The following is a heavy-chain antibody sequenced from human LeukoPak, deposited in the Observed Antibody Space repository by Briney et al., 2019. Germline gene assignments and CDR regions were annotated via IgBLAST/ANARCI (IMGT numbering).Heavy chain of an antibody. CDR1: GFSLSTNGMC. V-gene: IGHV2-70*16. CDR3: ARMYCTGGTCLGRGWHFDY. Sequence: SGPVLVKPTQTLTLTCTFSGFSLSTNGMCVTWIRQPPGKALEWLARIDWDDEKFYNTSLKTRLTISKDTSKKQVVLTMTNMDPVDTATYHCARMYCTGGTCLGRGWHFDYWGHGTLVTVSS. D-gene: IGHD2-15*01. J-gene: IGHJ4*01. CDR2: IDWDDEK.